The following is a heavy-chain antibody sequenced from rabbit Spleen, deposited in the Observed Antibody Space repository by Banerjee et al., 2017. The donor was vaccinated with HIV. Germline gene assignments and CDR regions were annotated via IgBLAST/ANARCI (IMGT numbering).Heavy chain of an antibody. CDR2: IAGSSSGFT. Sequence: QSLEESGGDLVKPGASLTLTCKASGFDFSSNAMCWVRQAPGKGLEWISCIAGSSSGFTYSATWAEGRFTISKTSSTTVTLQMTSLTVADTATYFCARDTGSSFSSYGMDLWGPGTLVTVS. CDR3: ARDTGSSFSSYGMDL. V-gene: IGHV1S40*01. J-gene: IGHJ6*01. CDR1: GFDFSSNA. D-gene: IGHD8-1*01.